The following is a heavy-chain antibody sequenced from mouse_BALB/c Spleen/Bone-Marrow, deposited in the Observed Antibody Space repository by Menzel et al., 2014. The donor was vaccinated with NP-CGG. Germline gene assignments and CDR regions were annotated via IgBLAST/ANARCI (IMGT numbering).Heavy chain of an antibody. Sequence: QLQQSGPGLVKPSQSLSLTCTVTGYSITSDYAWNWIRQFPGNKLEWMGYITYSGSTSYNPSLKSRISITRDTSKNQFFLQLNSVTTEDTATYYCARYYDYDGDHFDYWGGATTPKVSS. D-gene: IGHD2-4*01. V-gene: IGHV3-2*02. CDR1: GYSITSDYA. CDR3: ARYYDYDGDHFDY. CDR2: ITYSGST. J-gene: IGHJ2*01.